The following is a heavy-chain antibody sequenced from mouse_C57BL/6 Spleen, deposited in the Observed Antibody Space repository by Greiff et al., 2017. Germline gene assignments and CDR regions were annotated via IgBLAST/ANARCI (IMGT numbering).Heavy chain of an antibody. CDR1: GFTFSSYA. CDR3: ARDGTGTGYFDV. J-gene: IGHJ1*03. Sequence: EVKLMESGGGLVKPGGSLKLSCAASGFTFSSYAMSWVRQTPEKRLEWVATISDGGSYTYYPDNVKGRFTISRDNAKNNLYLQMSHLKSEDTAMYYCARDGTGTGYFDVWGTGTTVTVSS. CDR2: ISDGGSYT. D-gene: IGHD4-1*01. V-gene: IGHV5-4*01.